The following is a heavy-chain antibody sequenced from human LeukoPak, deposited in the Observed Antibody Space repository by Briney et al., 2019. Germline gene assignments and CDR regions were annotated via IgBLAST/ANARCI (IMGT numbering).Heavy chain of an antibody. CDR3: AKKDY. V-gene: IGHV3-30-3*01. CDR2: ISYDGSSK. Sequence: GESLRLSCAASGFTFSNYAILWVRQAPGKGLEWVAVISYDGSSKNFADSVKGRFTISRDNSKNTLYLQMNSLRAEDTAVYYCAKKDYWGQGTLVTVSS. J-gene: IGHJ4*02. CDR1: GFTFSNYA.